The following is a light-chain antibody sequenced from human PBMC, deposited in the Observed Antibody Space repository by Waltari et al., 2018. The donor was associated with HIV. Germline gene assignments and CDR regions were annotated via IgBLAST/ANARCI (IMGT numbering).Light chain of an antibody. CDR3: QQYNNWPPYT. CDR1: QSVSNN. Sequence: EIVMTQSPATLSVSPGERATLSCRASQSVSNNLAWYQQKPGPAPRLLIYGASTRVTGLPARFIGSGAGTEFTLTISSLQSEDFSLYYCQQYNNWPPYTFGQGTKPEIK. V-gene: IGKV3-15*01. J-gene: IGKJ2*01. CDR2: GAS.